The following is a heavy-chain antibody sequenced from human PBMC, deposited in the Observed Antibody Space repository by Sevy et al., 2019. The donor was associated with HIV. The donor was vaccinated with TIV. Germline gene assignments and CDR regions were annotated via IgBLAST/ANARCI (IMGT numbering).Heavy chain of an antibody. Sequence: ASVKVSCKASGYNLNNYYMHWVRQAPGQGLEWMGLINPSGGSTSYAQKFQGRVTMTRDTSTCTLHMELSSLRSEDTAVCYVARVYYYDYSGPGYWGKGTLVTASS. D-gene: IGHD3-22*01. CDR3: ARVYYYDYSGPGY. V-gene: IGHV1-46*02. J-gene: IGHJ4*02. CDR1: GYNLNNYY. CDR2: INPSGGST.